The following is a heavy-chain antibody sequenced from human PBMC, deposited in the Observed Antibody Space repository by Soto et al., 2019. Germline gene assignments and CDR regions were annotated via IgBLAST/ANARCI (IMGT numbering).Heavy chain of an antibody. CDR2: ISSSSSTI. D-gene: IGHD2-2*01. Sequence: EVQLVESGGGLVQPGGSLRLSCAASGFTFSSYSMNWVRQAPGKGLEWVSYISSSSSTIYYADSVKGRFTISRDNAKNSLYLQMNSLRDEDTAVYYCARDIPLVPRYCSSTSCSGSLAYYYYYGMDVWRQGTTVTVSS. CDR3: ARDIPLVPRYCSSTSCSGSLAYYYYYGMDV. CDR1: GFTFSSYS. V-gene: IGHV3-48*02. J-gene: IGHJ6*02.